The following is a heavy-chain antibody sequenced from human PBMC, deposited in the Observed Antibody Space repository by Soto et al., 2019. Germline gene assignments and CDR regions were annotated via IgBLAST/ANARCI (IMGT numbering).Heavy chain of an antibody. D-gene: IGHD6-19*01. V-gene: IGHV4-59*11. CDR2: INYSGST. J-gene: IGHJ4*02. CDR1: GGSTNSHY. Sequence: SETLSLTFTVSGGSTNSHYWSWYRQPPGKGLEWIALINYSGSTDYNPSLKSRDTLSIDTSKNQFSLRLTSVSAADTAVYYCARGGWYVDYWGQGVMVTVS. CDR3: ARGGWYVDY.